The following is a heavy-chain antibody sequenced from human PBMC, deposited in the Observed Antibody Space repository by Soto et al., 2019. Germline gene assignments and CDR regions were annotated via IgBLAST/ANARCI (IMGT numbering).Heavy chain of an antibody. J-gene: IGHJ5*02. CDR2: INPNSGAT. V-gene: IGHV1-2*02. D-gene: IGHD3-3*01. Sequence: GASVKVSCKASGYTLTGYFIHWVRQAPGQGLEWMGWINPNSGATKYAQKFQGRVTMTRDTSISTAYMELTLLRSDDTAIYYCARGGGTILAPLPWGEGTLVTVSS. CDR1: GYTLTGYF. CDR3: ARGGGTILAPLP.